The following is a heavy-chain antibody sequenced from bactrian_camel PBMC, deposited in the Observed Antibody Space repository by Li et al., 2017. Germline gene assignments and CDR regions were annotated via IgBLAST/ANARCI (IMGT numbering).Heavy chain of an antibody. D-gene: IGHD3*01. V-gene: IGHV3S36*01. Sequence: VQLVESGGDLVPPGGSLTLSCAASGFAFDDYAMGWVRQAPGKGLEWVSGINSGVGSPYYADSVKGRFTISRDNAKNTVYLQMNSLKPEDTATYYCAAQTSGGRCPQQRHSDVRYWGQGTQVTVS. CDR1: GFAFDDYA. CDR3: AAQTSGGRCPQQRHSDVRY. J-gene: IGHJ6*01. CDR2: INSGVGSP.